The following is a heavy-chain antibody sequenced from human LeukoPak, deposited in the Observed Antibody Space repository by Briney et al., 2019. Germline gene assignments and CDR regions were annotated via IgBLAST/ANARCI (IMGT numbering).Heavy chain of an antibody. CDR2: INPNTGGT. J-gene: IGHJ5*02. D-gene: IGHD4-23*01. CDR3: ATSRWMYNWFDP. Sequence: GASVKVSCKASGYTFTDYYIHWVRQAPGQGLEWMGSINPNTGGTNYAQKSQDRVTMTRDTSITTDYMELSGLRSDDTAVFYCATSRWMYNWFDPWGQGTLVTVSS. V-gene: IGHV1-2*02. CDR1: GYTFTDYY.